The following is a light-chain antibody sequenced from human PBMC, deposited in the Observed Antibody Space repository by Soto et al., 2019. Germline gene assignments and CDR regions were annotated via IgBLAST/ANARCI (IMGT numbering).Light chain of an antibody. V-gene: IGKV3-20*01. J-gene: IGKJ1*01. CDR2: RAS. CDR1: QTISDNY. CDR3: QQYGTSPSWT. Sequence: EIVLTQSPGTLSLSPGERATLSCRASQTISDNYVAWYQQKPGQAPRLLIYRASRRATGIPVRFTGSGSGTDFSLTISRLEPEDFAVYYCQQYGTSPSWTFGQGTKVEVK.